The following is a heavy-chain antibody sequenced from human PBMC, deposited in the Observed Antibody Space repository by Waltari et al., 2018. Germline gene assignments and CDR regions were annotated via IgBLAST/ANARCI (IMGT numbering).Heavy chain of an antibody. V-gene: IGHV3-30-3*01. J-gene: IGHJ4*02. CDR1: GFTFSSYA. Sequence: QVQLVESGGGVVQPGRSLRLSCAASGFTFSSYAMHWVRQAPGKGLEWVAVISYDGSNKYYADSVKGRFTISRDNSKNTLYLQMNSLRAEDTAVYYCARAMVVTLDYWGQGTLVTVSS. D-gene: IGHD2-21*02. CDR2: ISYDGSNK. CDR3: ARAMVVTLDY.